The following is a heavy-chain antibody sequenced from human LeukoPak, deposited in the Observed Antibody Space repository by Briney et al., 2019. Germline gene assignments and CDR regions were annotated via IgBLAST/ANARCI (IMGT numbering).Heavy chain of an antibody. CDR1: GFTFSSYA. CDR3: AKAITMIVVVSAFDI. J-gene: IGHJ3*02. V-gene: IGHV3-23*01. D-gene: IGHD3-22*01. CDR2: ISGSGGST. Sequence: RGSLRLSCAASGFTFSSYAMSWVRQAPGKGLEWVSAISGSGGSTYYADSVKGRFTISRDNSKNTLYLQMNSLRAEDTAVYYCAKAITMIVVVSAFDIWGQGTMVTVSS.